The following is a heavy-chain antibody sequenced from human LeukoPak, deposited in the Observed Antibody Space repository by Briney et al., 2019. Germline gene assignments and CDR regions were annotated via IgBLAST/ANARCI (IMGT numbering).Heavy chain of an antibody. CDR3: ASREPGIAVAVPPDYFDY. V-gene: IGHV4-34*01. Sequence: SETLSLTCAVYGGSFSGYYWSWIRQPPGKGLEWIGEINHSGSTNYNPSLKSRVTISVDTSKNQFSLKLSSVTAADTAVYYCASREPGIAVAVPPDYFDYWGQGTLVTVPS. J-gene: IGHJ4*02. CDR2: INHSGST. D-gene: IGHD6-19*01. CDR1: GGSFSGYY.